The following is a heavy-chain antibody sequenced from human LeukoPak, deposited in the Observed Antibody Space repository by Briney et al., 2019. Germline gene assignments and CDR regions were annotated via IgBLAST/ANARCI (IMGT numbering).Heavy chain of an antibody. V-gene: IGHV1-2*02. CDR3: ATQRGSYLCGTEFDY. Sequence: ASVKVSFMASGYTFTGYYMHWVRQAPGQGLEWMGWINPNSGDTKFAREFQGRVTMTRDTSISTAYMGLSRLRSDDTAVYYCATQRGSYLCGTEFDYWGQGTLVTVSS. CDR2: INPNSGDT. CDR1: GYTFTGYY. J-gene: IGHJ4*02. D-gene: IGHD3/OR15-3a*01.